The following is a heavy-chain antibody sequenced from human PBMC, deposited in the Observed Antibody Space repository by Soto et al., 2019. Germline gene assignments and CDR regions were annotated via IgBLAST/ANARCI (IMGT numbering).Heavy chain of an antibody. CDR2: LNPTGGST. CDR3: ARNSATYYDFWGGYYSVPTGAKDAFDI. V-gene: IGHV1-46*03. CDR1: GYTFTTYY. Sequence: GASVKVSCKASGYTFTTYYMHRVRQAPGQELEWMGILNPTGGSTSYAQKFQGRVTMTRGTSTSTVYMELSSLRSEDTAVYYCARNSATYYDFWGGYYSVPTGAKDAFDIWGQGTMVSDSS. D-gene: IGHD3-3*01. J-gene: IGHJ3*02.